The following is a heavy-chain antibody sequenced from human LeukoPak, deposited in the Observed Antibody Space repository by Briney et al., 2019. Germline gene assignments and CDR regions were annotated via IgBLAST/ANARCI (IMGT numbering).Heavy chain of an antibody. CDR3: ARDLRGSDAYYFDY. V-gene: IGHV3-30-3*01. D-gene: IGHD3-10*01. Sequence: PGGSLRLSCAASGFTFSSYAMHWVRQAPGKGLEWVAVLSHDGGKKYYADSVKGRFTISRDNSRNTLYLQMNSLRGEDTAVYYCARDLRGSDAYYFDYWGQGTLVTVSS. CDR2: LSHDGGKK. CDR1: GFTFSSYA. J-gene: IGHJ4*02.